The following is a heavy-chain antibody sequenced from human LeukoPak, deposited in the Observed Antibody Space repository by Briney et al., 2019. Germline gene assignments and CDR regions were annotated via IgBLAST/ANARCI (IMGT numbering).Heavy chain of an antibody. V-gene: IGHV3-21*01. CDR1: GFTLSSYS. D-gene: IGHD4-23*01. CDR3: AKPGGNRPGYYYYMDV. Sequence: GGSLRLSCAASGFTLSSYSMNWVRQAPGKGLEWVSFISSSSSYIYYADSVKGRFTISRDNAKNSLYLQMNSLRAEDTAVYYCAKPGGNRPGYYYYMDVWGKGTTVTVSS. CDR2: ISSSSSYI. J-gene: IGHJ6*03.